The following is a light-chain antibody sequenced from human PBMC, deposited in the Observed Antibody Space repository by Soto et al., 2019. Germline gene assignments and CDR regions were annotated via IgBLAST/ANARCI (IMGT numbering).Light chain of an antibody. V-gene: IGKV1-8*01. CDR2: AAY. CDR1: QGISSY. CDR3: QQSYSTPRT. Sequence: AIRMTQSPSSLSASTGDRVTITCRASQGISSYLAWYQQKPGKAPKLLIYAAYNLQSGVPSRFSGSGSGTDFTLTISSLQPEDFATYYCQQSYSTPRTFGQGTRLEIK. J-gene: IGKJ5*01.